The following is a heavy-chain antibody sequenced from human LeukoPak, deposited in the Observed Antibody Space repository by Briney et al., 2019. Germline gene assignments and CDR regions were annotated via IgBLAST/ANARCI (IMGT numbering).Heavy chain of an antibody. V-gene: IGHV1-18*01. CDR3: ARDPGQYYDILTGYYTPYYFDN. D-gene: IGHD3-9*01. CDR2: ISTYNGDT. J-gene: IGHJ4*02. CDR1: GYTFTSYG. Sequence: GASVKVSCKASGYTFTSYGVSWVRQAPGQGLEWMGWISTYNGDTDYAQKLQGRLTMTTDTSTSTAYMELRSLRSDDTAVYYCARDPGQYYDILTGYYTPYYFDNRGQGTLVTVSS.